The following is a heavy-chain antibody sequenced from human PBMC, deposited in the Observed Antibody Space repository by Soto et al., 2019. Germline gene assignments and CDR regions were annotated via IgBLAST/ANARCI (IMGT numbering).Heavy chain of an antibody. CDR2: SGTAGDT. V-gene: IGHV3-13*01. CDR1: GFTFSSYD. D-gene: IGHD6-13*01. CDR3: ARDVGVAAADSYGMDV. Sequence: GGSLRLSCAASGFTFSSYDMHWVRQATGKGLEWVSASGTAGDTYYPGSVKGRFTISRENAKNSLYLQMNSLRAEDTAVYYCARDVGVAAADSYGMDVWGQGTTVTVSS. J-gene: IGHJ6*02.